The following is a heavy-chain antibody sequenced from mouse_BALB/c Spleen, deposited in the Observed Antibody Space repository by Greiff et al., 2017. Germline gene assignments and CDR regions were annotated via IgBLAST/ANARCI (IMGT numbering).Heavy chain of an antibody. V-gene: IGHV3-6*02. CDR2: ISYDGSN. J-gene: IGHJ4*01. CDR3: ARWLRLAMDY. Sequence: EVQLVESGPGLVKPSQSLSLTCSVTGYSITSGYYWNWIRQFPGNKLEWMGYISYDGSNNYNPSLKNRISITRDTSKNQFFLKLNSVTTEDTATYYCARWLRLAMDYWGQGTSVTVSS. CDR1: GYSITSGYY. D-gene: IGHD2-2*01.